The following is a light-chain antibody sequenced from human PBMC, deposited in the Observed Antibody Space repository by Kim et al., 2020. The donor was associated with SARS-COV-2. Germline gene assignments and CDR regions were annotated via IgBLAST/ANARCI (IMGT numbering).Light chain of an antibody. J-gene: IGKJ5*01. Sequence: SPGERATRSCRASQSVSSNLAWYQQKPGQAPRLLIYGASTRATGIPARFSGSGSGTEFTLTISSLQSEDFAVYYCQHYNNWPPITFGQGTRLEIK. V-gene: IGKV3-15*01. CDR2: GAS. CDR1: QSVSSN. CDR3: QHYNNWPPIT.